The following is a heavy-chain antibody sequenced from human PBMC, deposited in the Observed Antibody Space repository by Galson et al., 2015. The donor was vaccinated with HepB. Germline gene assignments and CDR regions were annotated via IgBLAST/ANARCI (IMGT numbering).Heavy chain of an antibody. CDR3: ARLLLGTFDY. CDR2: IKQDGSEK. CDR1: GFTFSRYW. Sequence: SLRLSCAASGFTFSRYWMSWVRQAPGKGLEWVANIKQDGSEKYYVDSVKGRFTISRDNAKNSLYLQMNSLRAEDTAVYYCARLLLGTFDYWGQGTLVTVSS. D-gene: IGHD3-10*01. V-gene: IGHV3-7*03. J-gene: IGHJ4*02.